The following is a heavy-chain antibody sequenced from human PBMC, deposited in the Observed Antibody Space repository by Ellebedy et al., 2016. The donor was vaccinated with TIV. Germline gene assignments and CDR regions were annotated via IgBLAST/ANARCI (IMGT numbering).Heavy chain of an antibody. CDR3: AKSRGLPTRTDFDY. CDR1: GFAFDDYA. D-gene: IGHD2-2*01. V-gene: IGHV3-43*02. Sequence: GESLKISCAASGFAFDDYAMHWVRQAPGEGLEWVSITSGDGYSTYYADSVKGRFTISRDNSRDSLYLQVNSLRAEDTALYYCAKSRGLPTRTDFDYWGQGTLVTVSS. J-gene: IGHJ4*02. CDR2: TSGDGYST.